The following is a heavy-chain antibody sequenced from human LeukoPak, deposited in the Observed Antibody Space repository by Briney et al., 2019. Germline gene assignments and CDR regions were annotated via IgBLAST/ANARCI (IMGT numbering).Heavy chain of an antibody. J-gene: IGHJ6*03. D-gene: IGHD1-26*01. CDR2: IKQDGSEK. CDR1: GFTFSSYW. Sequence: GGSLRLSCAASGFTFSSYWMSWVRQAPGKGLEWVANIKQDGSEKYYVDSVKGRFTISRDNAKNSLYLQMNSLSAEDTAVYYCARDPYSGSYGDTYYYFMDVWGKGTTVTISS. V-gene: IGHV3-7*01. CDR3: ARDPYSGSYGDTYYYFMDV.